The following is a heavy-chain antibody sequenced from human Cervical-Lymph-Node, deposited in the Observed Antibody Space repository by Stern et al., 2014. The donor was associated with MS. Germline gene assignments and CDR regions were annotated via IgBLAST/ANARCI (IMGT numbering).Heavy chain of an antibody. V-gene: IGHV4-39*01. CDR3: ARTLRHYYGSGSDPYYGMDV. J-gene: IGHJ6*02. D-gene: IGHD3-10*01. CDR2: IYYSGTT. Sequence: QLQLQESGPGLVKPSETLSLTCTVSGGSISSSRYYWGWIRQPPGKRLEWIGSIYYSGTTYYNPSLKSRVTMSADTSKNQYSLMGSSVTAADTAVYYCARTLRHYYGSGSDPYYGMDVWGQGTTVTVSS. CDR1: GGSISSSRYY.